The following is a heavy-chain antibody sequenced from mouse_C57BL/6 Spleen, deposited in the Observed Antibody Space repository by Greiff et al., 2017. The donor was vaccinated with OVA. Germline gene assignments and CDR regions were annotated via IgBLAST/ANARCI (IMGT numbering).Heavy chain of an antibody. CDR1: GYSITSGYY. CDR2: ISYDGSN. J-gene: IGHJ2*01. V-gene: IGHV3-6*01. CDR3: ARGAGTRDFDY. D-gene: IGHD4-1*01. Sequence: EVQLQESGPGLVKPSQSLSLTCSVTGYSITSGYYWNWIRQFPGNKLEWMGYISYDGSNNYNPSLKNRISITRDTSKNQFFLKLNSVTTEDTATYYCARGAGTRDFDYWGQGTTLTVSS.